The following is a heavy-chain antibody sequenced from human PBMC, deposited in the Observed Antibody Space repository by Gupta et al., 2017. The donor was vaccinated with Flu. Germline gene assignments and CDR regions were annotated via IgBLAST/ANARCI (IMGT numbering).Heavy chain of an antibody. D-gene: IGHD3-22*01. Sequence: EVQLVESGVGLVQPGESRRLSCAAAGFTFGTYWMNWVRQAPGKGLEWVASIKTNGSEAYYKDSLKGRFTISRDNTKNSVYLQMNSLRADDTAVYYCARNRGYESLDHWGQVTPVTVSS. J-gene: IGHJ4*02. CDR3: ARNRGYESLDH. CDR1: GFTFGTYW. V-gene: IGHV3-7*04. CDR2: IKTNGSEA.